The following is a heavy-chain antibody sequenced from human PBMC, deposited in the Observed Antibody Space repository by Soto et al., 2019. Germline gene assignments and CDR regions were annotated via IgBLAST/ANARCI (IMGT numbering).Heavy chain of an antibody. D-gene: IGHD2-15*01. J-gene: IGHJ4*02. Sequence: GGSLRLSCSASGFNLKIYGMTWVRQAPGKGLEWISDISTLGTTIHYADSVRDRFTISRDNPTNTVYLHLTSLRDEDTAVYYCARVAIMGVVNSPLFLFDLWGQGTLVTVSS. CDR1: GFNLKIYG. V-gene: IGHV3-48*03. CDR2: ISTLGTTI. CDR3: ARVAIMGVVNSPLFLFDL.